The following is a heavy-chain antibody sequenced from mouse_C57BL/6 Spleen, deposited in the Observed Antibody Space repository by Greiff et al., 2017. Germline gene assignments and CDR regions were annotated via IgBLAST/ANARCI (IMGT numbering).Heavy chain of an antibody. CDR3: AKGGGNFLWFAY. J-gene: IGHJ3*01. V-gene: IGHV1-67*01. Sequence: VQVVESGPELVRPGVSVKISCKGSGYTFTDYAMHWVKQSHAKSLEWIGVISTYYGDASYNQKFKDKATMTVDKSSSTAYMELARLTSEDSAVYYCAKGGGNFLWFAYWGQGTLVTVSA. D-gene: IGHD2-1*01. CDR1: GYTFTDYA. CDR2: ISTYYGDA.